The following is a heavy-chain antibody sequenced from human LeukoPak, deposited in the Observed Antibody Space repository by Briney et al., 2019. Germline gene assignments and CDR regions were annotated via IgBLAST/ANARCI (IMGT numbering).Heavy chain of an antibody. CDR2: IIPIFGTA. J-gene: IGHJ6*04. CDR1: GGTFSSYA. V-gene: IGHV1-69*06. D-gene: IGHD2-15*01. CDR3: ATRNKDIVVDDSPVMDV. Sequence: ASVKVSCKASGGTFSSYAISWVRQAPAQGLEWMGGIIPIFGTANYAQKFQGRVTITADKSTSTAYMELSSLRSEDTAVYYCATRNKDIVVDDSPVMDVWGKGTTVTVSS.